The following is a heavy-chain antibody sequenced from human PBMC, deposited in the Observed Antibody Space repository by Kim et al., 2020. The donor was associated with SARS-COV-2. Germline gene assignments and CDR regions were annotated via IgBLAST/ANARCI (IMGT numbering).Heavy chain of an antibody. D-gene: IGHD7-27*01. J-gene: IGHJ4*02. CDR3: ARTRGAETGPDY. Sequence: DYAVSVKGRITVNPDTSKNQLSLQLNSVTPEDTAVYYCARTRGAETGPDYWGQGTLVIVSS. V-gene: IGHV6-1*01.